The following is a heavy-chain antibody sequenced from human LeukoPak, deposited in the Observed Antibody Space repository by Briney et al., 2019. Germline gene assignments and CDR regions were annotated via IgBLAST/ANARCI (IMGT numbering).Heavy chain of an antibody. V-gene: IGHV1-2*06. Sequence: GASVKVSCKASGYTFTGYYMHWVRQAPGQGLEWMGRINPNSGGTNYAQKFQGRVTMTRDTSISTAYMELSRLRSDDTAVYYYARARSRIAAAGIRTKFYYMDVWGKGTTVTVSS. CDR1: GYTFTGYY. CDR3: ARARSRIAAAGIRTKFYYMDV. D-gene: IGHD6-13*01. J-gene: IGHJ6*03. CDR2: INPNSGGT.